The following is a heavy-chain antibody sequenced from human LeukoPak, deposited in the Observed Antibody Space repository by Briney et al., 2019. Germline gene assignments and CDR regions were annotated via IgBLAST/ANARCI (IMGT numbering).Heavy chain of an antibody. V-gene: IGHV3-21*01. J-gene: IGHJ4*02. CDR3: AREKPVTAIPAFDY. Sequence: GSLRLSCAASGFTFSSYSMNWVRQAPGKGLEWVSSISSSSSYIYYADSVKDRFTISRDNAKNSLYLQMNSLRAEDTAVYYCAREKPVTAIPAFDYWGQGTLVTVSS. D-gene: IGHD2-21*02. CDR2: ISSSSSYI. CDR1: GFTFSSYS.